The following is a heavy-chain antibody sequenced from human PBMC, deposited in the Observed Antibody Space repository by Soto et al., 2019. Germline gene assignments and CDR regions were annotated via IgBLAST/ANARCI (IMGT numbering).Heavy chain of an antibody. J-gene: IGHJ4*02. CDR3: ARDTGDGTFDF. V-gene: IGHV1-3*01. Sequence: QVHLVQSGAEVRKPGASVKVSCKASGYTFSSYAMHWVRQAPGRRLEWMGWINAGYGNTKSSQKFQDRVTISRDTSASTAYMELTSLRSEDTAVYYCARDTGDGTFDFWGQGTLVTVSS. CDR2: INAGYGNT. D-gene: IGHD7-27*01. CDR1: GYTFSSYA.